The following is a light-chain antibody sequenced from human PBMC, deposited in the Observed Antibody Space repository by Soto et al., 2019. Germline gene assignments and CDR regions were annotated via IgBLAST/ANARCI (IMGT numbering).Light chain of an antibody. Sequence: QSVLTQPASVSGSPGQSITISCTGTGSDIGSYNYVSWYQHHPGKVPKFIIYDVTNRPSGVSDRFSSSKSGNTASLTISGLQAEDEADYYCNSYTSASTYVFGTGTKLTVL. CDR2: DVT. CDR3: NSYTSASTYV. J-gene: IGLJ1*01. V-gene: IGLV2-14*03. CDR1: GSDIGSYNY.